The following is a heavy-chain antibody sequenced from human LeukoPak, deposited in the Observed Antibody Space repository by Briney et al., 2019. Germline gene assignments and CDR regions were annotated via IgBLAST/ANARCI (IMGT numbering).Heavy chain of an antibody. V-gene: IGHV3-43*02. Sequence: GGSLRLSCAASGFTFDDYAMHWVRQVPGKGLDWVSLITKNGDSTLYADSVKGRFTISRDNSKNSLYLQMNSLRSEDTAFYYCAKGARSNGWYNRFDPWGQGTLVTVSS. CDR1: GFTFDDYA. D-gene: IGHD4-17*01. J-gene: IGHJ5*02. CDR3: AKGARSNGWYNRFDP. CDR2: ITKNGDST.